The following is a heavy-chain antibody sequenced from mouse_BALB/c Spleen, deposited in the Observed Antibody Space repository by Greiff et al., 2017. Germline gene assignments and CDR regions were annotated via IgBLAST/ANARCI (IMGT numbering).Heavy chain of an antibody. V-gene: IGHV1-20*02. CDR2: INPYNGDT. CDR3: ARCYYGSSYVLAMDY. J-gene: IGHJ4*01. CDR1: GYSFTGYF. D-gene: IGHD1-1*01. Sequence: VQLKESGPELVKPGASVKISCKASGYSFTGYFMNWVMQSHGKSLEWIGRINPYNGDTFYNQKFKGKATLTVDKSSSTAHMELRSLASEDSAVYYCARCYYGSSYVLAMDYWGQGTSVTVSS.